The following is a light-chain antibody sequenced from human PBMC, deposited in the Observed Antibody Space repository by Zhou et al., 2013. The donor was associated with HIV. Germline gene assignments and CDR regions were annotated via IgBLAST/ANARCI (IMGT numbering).Light chain of an antibody. CDR1: RSVSNK. V-gene: IGKV3-11*01. J-gene: IGKJ2*01. Sequence: EVVMTQSPATLSVSPGETATLSCRASRSVSNKVAWYQQKPGQAPRLVIYGASTRATGIPARFSGGVSGTEFTLTINSLEPEDFAVYYCQQRSHWPPTFGQGTKLDIK. CDR3: QQRSHWPPT. CDR2: GAS.